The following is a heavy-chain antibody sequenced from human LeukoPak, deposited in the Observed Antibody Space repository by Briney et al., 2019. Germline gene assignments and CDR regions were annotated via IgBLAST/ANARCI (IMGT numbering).Heavy chain of an antibody. CDR1: GFTFSSYG. Sequence: GGSLRLSCAASGFTFSSYGMHWVRQAPGKGLEWVAVISYDGSNKYYADSVKGRFTISRDNSKNTLDLQMNSLRAEDTAVYYCASTPGYYDYVWGSRPGPNYWGQGTLVTVSS. V-gene: IGHV3-30*03. D-gene: IGHD3-16*01. J-gene: IGHJ4*02. CDR3: ASTPGYYDYVWGSRPGPNY. CDR2: ISYDGSNK.